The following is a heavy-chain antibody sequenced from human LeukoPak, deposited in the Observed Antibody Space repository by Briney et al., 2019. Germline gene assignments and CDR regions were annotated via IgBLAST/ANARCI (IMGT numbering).Heavy chain of an antibody. Sequence: SETLSLTCTVSGGSISSYYWSWIRQPAGKGLEWIGRTYTSGSTNYNPSLKSRVTMSVDTSKNQFSLKLSSVTAADTAVYYCAGSGSSYYYYYMDVWGKGTTVTISS. V-gene: IGHV4-4*07. D-gene: IGHD3-10*01. CDR2: TYTSGST. CDR3: AGSGSSYYYYYMDV. CDR1: GGSISSYY. J-gene: IGHJ6*03.